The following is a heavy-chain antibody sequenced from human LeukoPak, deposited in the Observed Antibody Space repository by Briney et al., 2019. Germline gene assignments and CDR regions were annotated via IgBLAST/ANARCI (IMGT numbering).Heavy chain of an antibody. CDR3: TTENIGRSWYGEVDY. J-gene: IGHJ4*02. Sequence: GGSLRLSCADSGFTFSNAWMSWVRQAPGKGLEWVGRIKSKTDGGTTDYAAPVKGRFTISRDDSKNTLYLQMNSLKTEDTAVYYCTTENIGRSWYGEVDYWGQGTLVTVSS. CDR1: GFTFSNAW. D-gene: IGHD6-13*01. V-gene: IGHV3-15*01. CDR2: IKSKTDGGTT.